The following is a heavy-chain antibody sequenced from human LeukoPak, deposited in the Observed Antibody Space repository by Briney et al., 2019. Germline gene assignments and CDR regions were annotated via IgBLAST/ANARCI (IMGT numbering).Heavy chain of an antibody. D-gene: IGHD5-18*01. J-gene: IGHJ4*02. CDR3: ARRGYSYGYPFDY. V-gene: IGHV3-74*01. CDR1: GFTFSSYW. CDR2: INSDGSST. Sequence: PGGSLRLSCAASGFTFSSYWMHWVRQAPGKGLVWVSRINSDGSSTSYADSVKGRFTISRDNAKNTLYLQMNSLRAEDTAVYYCARRGYSYGYPFDYWGLGTLVTVPS.